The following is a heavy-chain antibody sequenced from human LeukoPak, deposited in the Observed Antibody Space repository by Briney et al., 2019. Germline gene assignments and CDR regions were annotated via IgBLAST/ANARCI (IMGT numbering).Heavy chain of an antibody. CDR3: ARDRVDHGVDY. V-gene: IGHV4-30-4*01. D-gene: IGHD3-10*01. Sequence: SETLSLTCTVSGGSISSGDYYWSWIRQPPGKGLEWIGYIYYSGSTYYNPSLKSRVTISADTSKNQFSLKLSSVTAADTAVYYCARDRVDHGVDYWGQGTLVTVSS. J-gene: IGHJ4*02. CDR2: IYYSGST. CDR1: GGSISSGDYY.